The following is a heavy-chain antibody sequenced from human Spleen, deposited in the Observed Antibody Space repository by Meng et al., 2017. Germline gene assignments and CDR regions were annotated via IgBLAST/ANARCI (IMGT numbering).Heavy chain of an antibody. CDR1: GFTFRTYW. Sequence: EVQLVESGGGLFQPGGSLRLSCAASGFTFRTYWMHWVRQAPGEGLVWVSRINSDGSSTSYADFVKGRFTVFRDNAKNTLYLQLNSLRAEDTAVYYCAKDWVDYFDYWGQGILVTVSS. D-gene: IGHD2-15*01. J-gene: IGHJ4*02. V-gene: IGHV3-74*01. CDR2: INSDGSST. CDR3: AKDWVDYFDY.